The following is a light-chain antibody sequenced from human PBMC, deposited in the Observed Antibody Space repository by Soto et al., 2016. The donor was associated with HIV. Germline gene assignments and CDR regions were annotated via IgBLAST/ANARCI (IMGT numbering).Light chain of an antibody. J-gene: IGLJ3*02. CDR1: NIGSKS. Sequence: SYVLTQPPSVSLAPGKTARITCGGNNIGSKSVHWYQQKPGQAPILVVYDDSGRPTGIPERLSGFNSGNTATLTISRVEAGDEADYYCQVWDPNSGHWVFGGGTKLTVL. V-gene: IGLV3-21*03. CDR3: QVWDPNSGHWV. CDR2: DDS.